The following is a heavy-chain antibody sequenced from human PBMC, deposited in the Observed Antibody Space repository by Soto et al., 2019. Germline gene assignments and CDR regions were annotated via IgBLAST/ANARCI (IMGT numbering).Heavy chain of an antibody. D-gene: IGHD3-10*01. CDR2: IYYSGST. Sequence: SETLSLTCTVSGGSISSSSYYWGWIRQPPGKGLELIGIIYYSGSTYYNPSLKSRVTISVDTSKNQFSLKLSSVTAADTAVYYCTVGSGIVWFDPWGQGTLVTVSS. J-gene: IGHJ5*02. CDR3: TVGSGIVWFDP. V-gene: IGHV4-39*01. CDR1: GGSISSSSYY.